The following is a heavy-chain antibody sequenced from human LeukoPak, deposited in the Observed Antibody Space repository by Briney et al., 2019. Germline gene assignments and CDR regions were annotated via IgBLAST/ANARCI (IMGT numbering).Heavy chain of an antibody. CDR3: VRYSTGWFGSCDY. D-gene: IGHD6-19*01. CDR2: MYHSGST. J-gene: IGHJ4*02. Sequence: PSETLSLTCVVSDYSISSGYHWAWIRQPPGKGLEWIGSMYHSGSTYYNPSLKSRVTISVDMSKNQFSLQLSSVTAADTAVYYCVRYSTGWFGSCDYWGQGTLVTVSS. V-gene: IGHV4-38-2*01. CDR1: DYSISSGYH.